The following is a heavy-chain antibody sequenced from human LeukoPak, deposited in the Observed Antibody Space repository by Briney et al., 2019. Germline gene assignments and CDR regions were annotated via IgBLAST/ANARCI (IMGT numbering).Heavy chain of an antibody. V-gene: IGHV1-69*04. J-gene: IGHJ4*02. CDR2: IIPILGIA. CDR1: GGTFSSYA. Sequence: SVKVSCKASGGTFSSYAISWVRQAPGQGLEWMGRIIPILGIANYAQKFQGRVTITADKSTSTAYMELSSLRAEDTAVYYCAKSGSGWYSDWGQGTLVTVSS. CDR3: AKSGSGWYSD. D-gene: IGHD6-19*01.